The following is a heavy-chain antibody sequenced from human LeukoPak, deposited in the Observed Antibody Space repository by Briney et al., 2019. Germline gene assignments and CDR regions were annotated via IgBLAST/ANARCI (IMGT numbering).Heavy chain of an antibody. V-gene: IGHV3-20*04. CDR2: IRGDAGST. CDR3: ARAPYTTGRGYYFDS. J-gene: IGHJ4*02. D-gene: IGHD2/OR15-2a*01. Sequence: GGSLRLSCAASGFTFDAFGMTWVRQAPGKGLEWVSAIRGDAGSTGYADSVKGRFTISRDNAKNTLYLQMNSLRAEDTAVYYCARAPYTTGRGYYFDSWGQGTLVTVSS. CDR1: GFTFDAFG.